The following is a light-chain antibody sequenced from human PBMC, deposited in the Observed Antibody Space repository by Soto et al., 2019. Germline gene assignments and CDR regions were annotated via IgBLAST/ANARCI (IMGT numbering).Light chain of an antibody. Sequence: KFMLTQPHSVSESPGKTVTISCTRSSGSIGSNYVQWYQQRPGSAPTTVIYEDKQRTSGVPDRFSGSTDGSSNSASLTISGLQTEDVADYYCQSYDSSSVVFGGGTKLTVL. J-gene: IGLJ2*01. CDR3: QSYDSSSVV. CDR2: EDK. V-gene: IGLV6-57*04. CDR1: SGSIGSNY.